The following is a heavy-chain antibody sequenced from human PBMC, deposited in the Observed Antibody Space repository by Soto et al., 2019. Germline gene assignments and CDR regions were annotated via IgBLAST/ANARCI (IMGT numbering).Heavy chain of an antibody. CDR1: GGSISSYY. Sequence: PSETLSLTCTVSGGSISSYYWSWIRQPPGKGLEWIGYIYYSGSTNYNPSLKSRVTISVDTSKNQFSLKLSSVTAADTAVYYCARGHNYGPYFDYWGQGTLVTVSS. J-gene: IGHJ4*02. CDR3: ARGHNYGPYFDY. V-gene: IGHV4-59*08. CDR2: IYYSGST. D-gene: IGHD5-18*01.